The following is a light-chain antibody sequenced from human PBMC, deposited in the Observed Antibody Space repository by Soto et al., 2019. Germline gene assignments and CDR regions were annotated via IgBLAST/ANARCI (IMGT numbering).Light chain of an antibody. J-gene: IGLJ3*02. Sequence: QSVLTQPPSVSGAPGQRVTISCTGSSSNIGAGYDVHWYKQLPGTAPKLLIFGNNNRPSGVPDRFSGSKFGPSASLAITGLQDDDEADDYCQSYDRSLSGTVLGGGTKLTVL. CDR3: QSYDRSLSGTV. CDR2: GNN. CDR1: SSNIGAGYD. V-gene: IGLV1-40*01.